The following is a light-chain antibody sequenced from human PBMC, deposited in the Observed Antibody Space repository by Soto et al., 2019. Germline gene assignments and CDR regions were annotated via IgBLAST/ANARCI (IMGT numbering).Light chain of an antibody. CDR1: SSDVGGYNY. Sequence: QSVLTQPASVSGSPGQPITISCTGTSSDVGGYNYVSWYQQHPGKVPKLMIYEVSNRPSGVSYRFSGSKSGNTASLTISGLQAEDEADYYCSSHTSTNTRVFGTGTKVTVL. J-gene: IGLJ1*01. CDR2: EVS. CDR3: SSHTSTNTRV. V-gene: IGLV2-14*01.